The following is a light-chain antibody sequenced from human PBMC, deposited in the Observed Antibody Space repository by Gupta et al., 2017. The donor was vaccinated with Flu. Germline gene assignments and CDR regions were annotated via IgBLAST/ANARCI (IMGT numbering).Light chain of an antibody. J-gene: IGLJ3*02. V-gene: IGLV1-51*02. CDR2: ENN. Sequence: TVTISCSGNRFNIGNNYVSWYQQLPGTAPKLLIYENNKRPSGIPDRFSGSKSGTSATLGITGLQTGDEADDDCGTWDSSLSAAGFGGGTKLTV. CDR3: GTWDSSLSAAG. CDR1: RFNIGNNY.